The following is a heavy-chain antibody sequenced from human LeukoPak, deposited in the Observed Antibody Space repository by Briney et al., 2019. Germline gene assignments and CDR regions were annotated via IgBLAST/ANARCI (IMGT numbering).Heavy chain of an antibody. Sequence: ASVKVSCKASGYTFTGYYMDWVRQAPGQGLEWMGWINPNSGGTNYAQKFQGRVTMTRDTSISTAYMELSRLRSDDTAVYYCARECSAYSSSSCTGWFDPWGQGTLVTVSS. V-gene: IGHV1-2*02. CDR3: ARECSAYSSSSCTGWFDP. CDR1: GYTFTGYY. D-gene: IGHD6-6*01. CDR2: INPNSGGT. J-gene: IGHJ5*02.